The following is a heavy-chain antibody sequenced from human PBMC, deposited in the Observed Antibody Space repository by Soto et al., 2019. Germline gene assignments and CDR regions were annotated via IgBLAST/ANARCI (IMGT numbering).Heavy chain of an antibody. J-gene: IGHJ4*02. D-gene: IGHD6-19*01. Sequence: QVQLVQSGAEVKKPGSSVKVSCKASGGTFSSYTISWVRQAPGQGLEWMGRIIPILGIANYAQKFQGRVTITADKSTNTAYMELNSLRSEDTAVYYCARVAVAGMRDYWGQGTLVTVSS. CDR2: IIPILGIA. V-gene: IGHV1-69*02. CDR1: GGTFSSYT. CDR3: ARVAVAGMRDY.